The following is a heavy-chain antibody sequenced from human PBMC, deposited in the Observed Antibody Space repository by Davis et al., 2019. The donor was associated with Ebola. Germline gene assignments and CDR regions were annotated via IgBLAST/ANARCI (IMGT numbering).Heavy chain of an antibody. CDR2: IDPRGGST. Sequence: ASVKVSCKASGGTFSSYTISWVRQAPGQGLEWMGIIDPRGGSTTYPQKFQGRVIMARDTSTSTIYMELSSLRSEDTAVYYCARPPTIFGVGLDYWGQGTLVTVSS. D-gene: IGHD3-3*01. CDR3: ARPPTIFGVGLDY. V-gene: IGHV1-46*01. J-gene: IGHJ4*02. CDR1: GGTFSSYT.